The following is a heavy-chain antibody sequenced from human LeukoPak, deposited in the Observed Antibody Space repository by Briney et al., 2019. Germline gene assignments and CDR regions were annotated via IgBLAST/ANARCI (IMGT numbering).Heavy chain of an antibody. V-gene: IGHV1-18*01. CDR1: GCTFTSYG. Sequence: ASVKVSCKASGCTFTSYGISWVRQAPGEGLEWMGWISAYNGNTNYAQKLQGRVTMTTDTSTSTAYMELRSLRSDDTAVYYCARPYCSSTSCYRSVPNTFDYWGQGTLVTVSS. CDR3: ARPYCSSTSCYRSVPNTFDY. D-gene: IGHD2-2*01. CDR2: ISAYNGNT. J-gene: IGHJ4*02.